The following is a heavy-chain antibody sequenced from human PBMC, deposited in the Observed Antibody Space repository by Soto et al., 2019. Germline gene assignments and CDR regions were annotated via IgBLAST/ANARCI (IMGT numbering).Heavy chain of an antibody. CDR2: IKSKIDGETA. Sequence: GGSLRLPCAASGITFTNAWMSWVRQAPGKGLEWVGRIKSKIDGETADYGEPVKGRFTILRDDSKNMIYLQMNSLRTEDTAVYFCNTDLGRWSNWGPGTLVTVSS. D-gene: IGHD2-15*01. CDR1: GITFTNAW. J-gene: IGHJ4*02. CDR3: NTDLGRWSN. V-gene: IGHV3-15*01.